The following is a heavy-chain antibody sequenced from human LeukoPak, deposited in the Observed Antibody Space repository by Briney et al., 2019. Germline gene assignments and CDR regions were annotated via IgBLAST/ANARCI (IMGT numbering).Heavy chain of an antibody. D-gene: IGHD3-16*01. CDR2: IHYSGST. V-gene: IGHV4-59*13. Sequence: KPSETLSLTCTVSGGSITNYYWSWIRQPPGKGLEWIGSIHYSGSTNYNPSLKSRATISVDTSRNQFSLKPTSMTAADTAVYYCARGFGAVNRGPSFDYWGQGTLVTVSS. CDR3: ARGFGAVNRGPSFDY. J-gene: IGHJ4*02. CDR1: GGSITNYY.